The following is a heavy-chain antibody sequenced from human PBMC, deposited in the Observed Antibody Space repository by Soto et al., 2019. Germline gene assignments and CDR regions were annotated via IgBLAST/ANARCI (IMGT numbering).Heavy chain of an antibody. V-gene: IGHV1-58*01. CDR1: GFTFTSSA. CDR2: IVVGSGNT. J-gene: IGHJ2*01. CDR3: AASGYGDFSARYWYFDL. D-gene: IGHD4-17*01. Sequence: QMQLVQSGPEVKKPGTSVKVSCKASGFTFTSSAVQWVRQARGQRLEWIGWIVVGSGNTNYAQKFQERVTITRDMSTSTAYMELSSLRSEDTAVYYCAASGYGDFSARYWYFDLWGRGTLVTVSS.